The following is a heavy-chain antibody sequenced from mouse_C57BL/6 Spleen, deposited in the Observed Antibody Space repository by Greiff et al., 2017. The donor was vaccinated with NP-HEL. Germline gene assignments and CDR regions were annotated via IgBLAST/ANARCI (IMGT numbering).Heavy chain of an antibody. Sequence: QVQLKESGPELVKPGASVKISCKASGYAFSSSWMNWVKQRPGKGLEWIGRIYPGDGDTNYNGKFKGKATLTADKSSSTAYMQISSLTSEDSAVYFCARGKIYYYGSSSYWYFDVWGTGTTVTVSS. D-gene: IGHD1-1*01. J-gene: IGHJ1*03. CDR3: ARGKIYYYGSSSYWYFDV. CDR1: GYAFSSSW. CDR2: IYPGDGDT. V-gene: IGHV1-82*01.